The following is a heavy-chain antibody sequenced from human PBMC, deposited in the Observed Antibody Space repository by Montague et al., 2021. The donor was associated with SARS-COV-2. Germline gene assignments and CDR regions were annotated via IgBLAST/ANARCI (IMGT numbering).Heavy chain of an antibody. D-gene: IGHD4-17*01. Sequence: SETLSLTCAVYGGSFSGYYLNWIRQPPGKGLEWIGEINHSGSTNYNPSLKSRVTIAVDTSKNQVSLKLTSVTAADTAVFYCARSTVTNSPFGFSNKLRSRYNGMDVRGQGITVTVSS. CDR1: GGSFSGYY. V-gene: IGHV4-34*01. J-gene: IGHJ6*02. CDR3: ARSTVTNSPFGFSNKLRSRYNGMDV. CDR2: INHSGST.